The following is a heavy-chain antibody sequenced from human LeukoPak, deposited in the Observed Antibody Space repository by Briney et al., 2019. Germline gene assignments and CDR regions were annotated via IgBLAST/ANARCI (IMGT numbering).Heavy chain of an antibody. V-gene: IGHV3-7*01. J-gene: IGHJ4*02. D-gene: IGHD2/OR15-2a*01. CDR2: IKKDGSEK. CDR1: GFTFSNYW. CDR3: AGGAGFLIDY. Sequence: GGSLRLSCAASGFTFSNYWMNWVRQAPGKGPEWVAIIKKDGSEKYYVDSVKGRFTISRDNAKNSLYLQMNSLRADDTAVYFCAGGAGFLIDYWSQGALVTVYS.